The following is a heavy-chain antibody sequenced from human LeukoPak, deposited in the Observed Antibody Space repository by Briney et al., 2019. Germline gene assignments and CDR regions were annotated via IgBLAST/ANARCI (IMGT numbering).Heavy chain of an antibody. CDR1: LFTLSNFN. Sequence: VGSLRLSCAASLFTLSNFNMNSVPQTPRKRLGCVSYITSSSSTIYYADSVKGRFTVSRDNAQNSLYLQMNSLRDEDTAVYYCAREYSSSSGSVSDCWGQGTLVTVSS. D-gene: IGHD6-6*01. CDR2: ITSSSSTI. V-gene: IGHV3-48*02. CDR3: AREYSSSSGSVSDC. J-gene: IGHJ4*02.